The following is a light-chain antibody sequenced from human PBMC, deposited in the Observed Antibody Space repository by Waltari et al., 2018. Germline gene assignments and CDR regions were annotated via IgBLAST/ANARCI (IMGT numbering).Light chain of an antibody. J-gene: IGKJ3*01. CDR1: QRLENTDGNTY. CDR2: KVS. V-gene: IGKV2-30*01. CDR3: LQAPIT. Sequence: DVVLTQSPLFLPVTLGQPASISCRSTQRLENTDGNTYLDWFLQRPGQSPRRLIYKVSERDSGVPDRFSGIGSGSNFTLKISRVEAEDVGFYYCLQAPITFGPGTRVDIK.